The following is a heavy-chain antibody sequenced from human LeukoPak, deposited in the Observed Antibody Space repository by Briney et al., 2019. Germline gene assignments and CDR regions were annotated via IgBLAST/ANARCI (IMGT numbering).Heavy chain of an antibody. D-gene: IGHD2-15*01. Sequence: PGRSLRLSCAASGFTFSSYAMNWVRQAPGKGLEWVSVISDSGDYTYYADSVKGRFTISRDSSKNTLYLQMNSLRAEDTAIYYCAKEGAGRSNRYFQHWGQGTLVTVSS. CDR2: ISDSGDYT. CDR1: GFTFSSYA. V-gene: IGHV3-23*01. CDR3: AKEGAGRSNRYFQH. J-gene: IGHJ1*01.